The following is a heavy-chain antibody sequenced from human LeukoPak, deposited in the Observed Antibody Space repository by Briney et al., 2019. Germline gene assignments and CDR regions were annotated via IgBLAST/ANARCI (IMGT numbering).Heavy chain of an antibody. Sequence: SETLSLTCTVSGGSISSSSYYWGWIRQPPGKGLEWIGTISYSWSTYYNPSLKSRVIISVDTSKNQFSLKVSSVTAADTAVYYCARLSRVAGRLNGIDPWGQGILVTVSS. CDR2: ISYSWST. CDR3: ARLSRVAGRLNGIDP. D-gene: IGHD6-19*01. V-gene: IGHV4-39*01. J-gene: IGHJ5*02. CDR1: GGSISSSSYY.